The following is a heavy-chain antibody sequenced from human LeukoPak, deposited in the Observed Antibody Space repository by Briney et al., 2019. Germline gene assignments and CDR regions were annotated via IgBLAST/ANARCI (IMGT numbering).Heavy chain of an antibody. J-gene: IGHJ4*02. CDR3: ARGRGYSSSSYYSDY. CDR1: GGSFSGYY. D-gene: IGHD6-6*01. CDR2: INHSGST. Sequence: SETLSLTCAVYGGSFSGYYWSWFRQPPGKGLEWIGEINHSGSTNYNPSLKSRVTISVDTSKNQFSLKLSSVTAADTAVYYCARGRGYSSSSYYSDYWGQGTLVTVSS. V-gene: IGHV4-34*01.